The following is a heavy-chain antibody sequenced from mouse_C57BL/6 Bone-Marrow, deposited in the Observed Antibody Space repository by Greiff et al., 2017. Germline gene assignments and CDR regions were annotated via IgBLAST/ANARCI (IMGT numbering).Heavy chain of an antibody. J-gene: IGHJ2*01. CDR3: ARGGYAGFDY. V-gene: IGHV1-47*01. Sequence: QVQLQQSGAELVKPGASVKLSCKASGYTFTTYPIDWLKQKHGQGLEWIGNFHPYNDDTKYNEKFKGKATLTVDKSSSTVYLALSRVTSDDSAVYYCARGGYAGFDYWGQGTTLTVSA. CDR2: FHPYNDDT. CDR1: GYTFTTYP. D-gene: IGHD2-2*01.